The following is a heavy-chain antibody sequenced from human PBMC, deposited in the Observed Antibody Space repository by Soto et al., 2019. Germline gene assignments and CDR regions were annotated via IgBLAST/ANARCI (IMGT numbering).Heavy chain of an antibody. J-gene: IGHJ6*02. CDR1: GYSFTCYW. CDR3: AIQGPDFWSGPSQMSYYYHGMDV. Sequence: PGESLKISCKGSGYSFTCYWIGRVRQMPGKGLEWMGIIYPGDSDTRYTPSFQGQVTISADKSISTPYLQWSSLQASDTAMFYCAIQGPDFWSGPSQMSYYYHGMDVWGPGTTVTVSS. CDR2: IYPGDSDT. V-gene: IGHV5-51*01. D-gene: IGHD3-3*01.